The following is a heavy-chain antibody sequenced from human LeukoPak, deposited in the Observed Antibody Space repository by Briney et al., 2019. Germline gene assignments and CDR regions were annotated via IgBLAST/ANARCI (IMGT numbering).Heavy chain of an antibody. CDR2: INHSGST. Sequence: LETLSLTCAVYGGSFSGYYWSWIRQPPGKGLEWIGEINHSGSTNYNPSLKSRVTISVDTSKNQFSLKLSSVTAADTAVYYCARGRAIFGVVITRVPQFDYWGQGTLVTVSS. CDR3: ARGRAIFGVVITRVPQFDY. D-gene: IGHD3-3*01. V-gene: IGHV4-34*01. CDR1: GGSFSGYY. J-gene: IGHJ4*02.